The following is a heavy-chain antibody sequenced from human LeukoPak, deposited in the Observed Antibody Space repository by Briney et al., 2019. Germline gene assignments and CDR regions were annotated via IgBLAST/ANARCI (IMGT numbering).Heavy chain of an antibody. Sequence: PGGSLRLSCAASGFTFTSYSMSWVRQAPGKGLEWVSGTSDRGDYTYYADSVKGRFTISRDNSKNTLYLQMNSLRAEDTAVYYCAKDPEWELHFDYWGQGTLVTVSS. J-gene: IGHJ4*02. CDR2: TSDRGDYT. CDR1: GFTFTSYS. D-gene: IGHD1-26*01. V-gene: IGHV3-23*01. CDR3: AKDPEWELHFDY.